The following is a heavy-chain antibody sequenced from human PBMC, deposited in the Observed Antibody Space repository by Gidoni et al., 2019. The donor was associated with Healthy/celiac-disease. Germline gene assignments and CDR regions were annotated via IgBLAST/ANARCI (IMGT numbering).Heavy chain of an antibody. V-gene: IGHV4-34*01. CDR1: GGSFSGYY. CDR2: INHSGST. CDR3: ARDFLDYYDSSGYYYGAFDI. J-gene: IGHJ3*02. Sequence: QVQLQQWGAGLLKPSETLSLTCAVYGGSFSGYYWSWIRQPPGKGLEWIGEINHSGSTNYTPSLKSRVTISVDTSKNQLSLKLSSVTAADTAVYYCARDFLDYYDSSGYYYGAFDIWGQGTMVTVSS. D-gene: IGHD3-22*01.